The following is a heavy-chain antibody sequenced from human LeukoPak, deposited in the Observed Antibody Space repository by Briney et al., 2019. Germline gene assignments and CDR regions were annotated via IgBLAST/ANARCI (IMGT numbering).Heavy chain of an antibody. D-gene: IGHD3-10*01. J-gene: IGHJ4*02. Sequence: GGPLRLSCAASGFTFSSYWMHWVRQAPGKGLVWVSRINNDGSRTNYADSVKGRFTISRDNAKNTLYLQMNSLRAEDTAVYYCARSFGSGSYSTTYFDYWGQGALVTVSS. CDR2: INNDGSRT. CDR3: ARSFGSGSYSTTYFDY. V-gene: IGHV3-74*01. CDR1: GFTFSSYW.